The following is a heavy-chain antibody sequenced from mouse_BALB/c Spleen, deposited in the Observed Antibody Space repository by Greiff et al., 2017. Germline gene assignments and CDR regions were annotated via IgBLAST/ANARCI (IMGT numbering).Heavy chain of an antibody. CDR3: ARVYYGNYFDY. Sequence: EVNLVESGGGLVKPGGSLKLSCAASGFAFSSYDMSWVRQTPEKRLEWVAYISSGGGSTYYPDTVKGRFTISRDNAKNTLYLQMSSLKSEDTAMYYCARVYYGNYFDYWGQGTTLTVSS. D-gene: IGHD2-1*01. J-gene: IGHJ2*01. CDR2: ISSGGGST. CDR1: GFAFSSYD. V-gene: IGHV5-12-1*01.